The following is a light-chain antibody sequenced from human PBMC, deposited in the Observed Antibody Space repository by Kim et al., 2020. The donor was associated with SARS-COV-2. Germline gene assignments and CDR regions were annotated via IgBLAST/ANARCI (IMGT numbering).Light chain of an antibody. CDR1: QGISNY. J-gene: IGKJ2*01. CDR3: QKYYSAPYT. V-gene: IGKV1-27*01. CDR2: AAS. Sequence: SASGGDRVTITCRASQGISNYLAWYQQKPGKVPKLLIYAASALQSGVPSRFSGSGSGTDFTLTISSLRPEDVATYYCQKYYSAPYTFGQGTKLEIK.